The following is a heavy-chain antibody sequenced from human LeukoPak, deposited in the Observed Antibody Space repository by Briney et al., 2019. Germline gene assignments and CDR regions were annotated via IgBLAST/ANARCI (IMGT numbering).Heavy chain of an antibody. J-gene: IGHJ4*02. CDR2: INHSGST. D-gene: IGHD3-10*01. CDR3: AHITMVRGVIPHFDY. Sequence: SETLSLTCAVYGGSFSGYYWSWIRQPPGKGLEWIGEINHSGSTNYNPSLKSRVTISVDTSKNQFSLKLSSVTAADTAVYYCAHITMVRGVIPHFDYWGQGTLVTVSS. CDR1: GGSFSGYY. V-gene: IGHV4-34*01.